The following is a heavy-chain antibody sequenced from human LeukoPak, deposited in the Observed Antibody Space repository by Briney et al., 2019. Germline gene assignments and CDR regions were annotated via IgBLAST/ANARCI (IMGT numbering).Heavy chain of an antibody. J-gene: IGHJ4*02. CDR3: ATDRGYCSGGSCYLLDY. V-gene: IGHV1-24*01. CDR1: GYTFTGYY. D-gene: IGHD2-15*01. CDR2: FDPEDGET. Sequence: ASVKVSCKASGYTFTGYYMHWVRQAPGKGLEWMGGFDPEDGETIYAQKFQGRVTMTEDTSTDTAYMELSSLRSEDTAVYYCATDRGYCSGGSCYLLDYWGQGTLVTVSS.